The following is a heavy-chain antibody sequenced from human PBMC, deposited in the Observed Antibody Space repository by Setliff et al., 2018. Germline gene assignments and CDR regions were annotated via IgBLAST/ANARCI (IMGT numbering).Heavy chain of an antibody. CDR3: ARVDFTMLQGVLGH. V-gene: IGHV4-34*01. J-gene: IGHJ1*01. Sequence: SETLSLTCTVYGGSFSNYYWSWIRQPPGKGLEWIGEINHSGYTYYSPSLESRVAISVDTSKNQFSLKVNSVTAADTAVYYCARVDFTMLQGVLGHWGQGTLVTVSS. CDR1: GGSFSNYY. D-gene: IGHD3-10*01. CDR2: INHSGYT.